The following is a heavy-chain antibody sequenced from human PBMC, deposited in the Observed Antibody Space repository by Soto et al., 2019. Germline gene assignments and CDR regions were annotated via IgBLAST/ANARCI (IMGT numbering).Heavy chain of an antibody. CDR1: CGPILSGGYY. CDR2: IYYSGTT. Sequence: TLSLTCTVSCGPILSGGYYWYWVRQHPGKGLEWIGYIYYSGTTYYNPSLKSRVTISVDTSKNQFSLKLSSVTAADTAVYYCAASCVACGGFNYYGMDVWGQGATVT. D-gene: IGHD2-21*01. V-gene: IGHV4-31*03. J-gene: IGHJ6*02. CDR3: AASCVACGGFNYYGMDV.